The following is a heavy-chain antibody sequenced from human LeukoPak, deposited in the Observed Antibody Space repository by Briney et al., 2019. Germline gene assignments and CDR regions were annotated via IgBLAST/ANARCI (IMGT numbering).Heavy chain of an antibody. CDR2: IYYSGST. CDR3: ARHSTTSDY. J-gene: IGHJ4*02. Sequence: PSETLSLTCTVSGGSISSYYWSWIRQPPGKGLEWIGYIYYSGSTNYNPSPKSRVTISVDTSKNQFSLKLSSVTAADTAVYYCARHSTTSDYWGQGTLVTVSS. V-gene: IGHV4-59*08. CDR1: GGSISSYY. D-gene: IGHD1-1*01.